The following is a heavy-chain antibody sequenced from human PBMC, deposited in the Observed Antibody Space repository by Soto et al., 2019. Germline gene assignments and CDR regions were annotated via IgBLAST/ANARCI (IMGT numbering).Heavy chain of an antibody. CDR3: ARSYKSGWYYFDY. Sequence: QVQLVESGGGVVQPGRSLRLSCAASGFTFSTYAIHWVRQAPGKGLEWAAFISYDGNNKNYADSVKGRFTISRDNSKNTVYLQMNSLTAEDTALYSCARSYKSGWYYFDYWGQGTLVTVSS. CDR1: GFTFSTYA. D-gene: IGHD6-19*01. CDR2: ISYDGNNK. J-gene: IGHJ4*02. V-gene: IGHV3-30-3*01.